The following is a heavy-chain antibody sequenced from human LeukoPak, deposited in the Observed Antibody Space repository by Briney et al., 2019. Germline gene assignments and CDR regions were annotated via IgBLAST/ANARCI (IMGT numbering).Heavy chain of an antibody. J-gene: IGHJ4*02. V-gene: IGHV1-46*01. CDR3: ARDPSPIYDSSGSHFDY. CDR1: GYTFISYY. CDR2: INPSGGST. D-gene: IGHD3-22*01. Sequence: ASVTVSCTASGYTFISYYMHWVRQAPGQGLEWMGIINPSGGSTSYAQKFQGRVTMTRDTSTSTVYMELSSLRSEDTAVYYCARDPSPIYDSSGSHFDYWGQGTLVTVSS.